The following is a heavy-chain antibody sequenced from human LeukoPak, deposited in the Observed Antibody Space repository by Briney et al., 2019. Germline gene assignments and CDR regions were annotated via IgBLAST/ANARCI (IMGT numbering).Heavy chain of an antibody. CDR1: GGSFSGYY. Sequence: SETLSLTCAVYGGSFSGYYWSWIRQPPGKGLEWIGEINHSGSTNYNPSLKSRVTISVDTSKNQFSLKLSSVTAADTAVYSCARAPSSGSHSFYFDYWGQGTLVTVSS. CDR2: INHSGST. CDR3: ARAPSSGSHSFYFDY. J-gene: IGHJ4*02. D-gene: IGHD1-26*01. V-gene: IGHV4-34*01.